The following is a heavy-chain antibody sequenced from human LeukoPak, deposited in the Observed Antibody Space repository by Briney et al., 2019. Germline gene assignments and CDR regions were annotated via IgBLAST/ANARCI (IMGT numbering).Heavy chain of an antibody. Sequence: GGSLRLSCAASGFTFSSYGMSWVRQAPGKGLEWVSGISGSGSDGSTYYADSVKGRFTISRDNSKNTLYLQMNSLRAEDTAVYYCAKENDIVVVVAATQAYFDYWGQGTLVTVSS. D-gene: IGHD2-15*01. CDR2: ISGSGSDGST. CDR1: GFTFSSYG. J-gene: IGHJ4*02. V-gene: IGHV3-23*01. CDR3: AKENDIVVVVAATQAYFDY.